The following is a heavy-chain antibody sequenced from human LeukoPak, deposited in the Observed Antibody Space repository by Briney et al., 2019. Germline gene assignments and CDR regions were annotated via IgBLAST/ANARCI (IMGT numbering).Heavy chain of an antibody. CDR2: INQGGSDK. D-gene: IGHD1-14*01. CDR3: TRDRSRAEDD. Sequence: GGSLRLSCAASGFTFSGHWMSWVRQAPRKGLEWVANINQGGSDKYYVDSVKGRFTISRDNANNLLYLQMNSLRGEDTAVYYCTRDRSRAEDDWGQGTMVTVSS. CDR1: GFTFSGHW. J-gene: IGHJ4*02. V-gene: IGHV3-7*01.